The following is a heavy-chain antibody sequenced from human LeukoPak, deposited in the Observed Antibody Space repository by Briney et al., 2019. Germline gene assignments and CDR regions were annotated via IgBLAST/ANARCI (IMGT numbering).Heavy chain of an antibody. CDR2: IIPILGIA. CDR1: GGTFSSYA. Sequence: GSSVKVSCTASGGTFSSYAISWVRQAPGQGLEWMGRIIPILGIANYAQKFQGRVTITADKSTSTAYMELSSLRSEDTAVYYCARLGYYDSSGYQINDAFDIWGQGTMVTVSS. V-gene: IGHV1-69*04. CDR3: ARLGYYDSSGYQINDAFDI. D-gene: IGHD3-22*01. J-gene: IGHJ3*02.